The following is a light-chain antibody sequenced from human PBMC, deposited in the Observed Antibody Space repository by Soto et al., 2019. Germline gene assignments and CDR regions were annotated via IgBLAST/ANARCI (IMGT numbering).Light chain of an antibody. CDR1: QTVSNTQ. V-gene: IGKV3-20*01. CDR2: GAS. CDR3: QHYGTSPIT. J-gene: IGKJ5*01. Sequence: EILLTQSPGTLSLSPGERATLSCRASQTVSNTQLAWYQQKPGQAPRLLIYGASSRATGFPDRFSGIGSGTDFTLTISRLEPEDFAVYFCQHYGTSPITFGRGTRLEI.